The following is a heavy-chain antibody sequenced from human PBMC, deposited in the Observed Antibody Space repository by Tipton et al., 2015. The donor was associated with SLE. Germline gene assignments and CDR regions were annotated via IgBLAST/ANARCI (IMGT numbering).Heavy chain of an antibody. J-gene: IGHJ3*01. CDR2: IYYSGST. V-gene: IGHV4-59*11. CDR3: ARWGEPVVTRHYDAFDV. Sequence: TLSLTCTVSGDSISTHYWSWIRQPPGKGLEWVGHIYYSGSTNYNPSLMSRVTMSVDTSNNQFSLRLNSVTAAATAVYYCARWGEPVVTRHYDAFDVWGQGTMVTVSS. D-gene: IGHD4-23*01. CDR1: GDSISTHY.